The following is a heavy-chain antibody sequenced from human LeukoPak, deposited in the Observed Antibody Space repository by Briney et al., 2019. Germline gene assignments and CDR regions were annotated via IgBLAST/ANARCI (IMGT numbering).Heavy chain of an antibody. CDR3: ARRGVQGSSWPKPHQRGLGRFDP. V-gene: IGHV4-34*01. D-gene: IGHD6-13*01. CDR2: INHSGST. Sequence: PSETLSLTCAVYGGSFSGYYWSWIRQPPGKGLEWIGEINHSGSTNYNPSLKSRVAISVDTSKNQFSLKLSSVTAADTAVYYCARRGVQGSSWPKPHQRGLGRFDPWGQGTLVTVSS. J-gene: IGHJ5*02. CDR1: GGSFSGYY.